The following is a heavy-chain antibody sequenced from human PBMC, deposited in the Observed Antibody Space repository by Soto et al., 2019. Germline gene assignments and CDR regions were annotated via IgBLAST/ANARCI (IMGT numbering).Heavy chain of an antibody. Sequence: SLTCTVSGGSISSGGYYWSWIRQHPGKGLEWIGYIYYSGSTYYNPSLKSRVTISVDTSKNQFSLKLSSVTAADTAVYYCVAHYYDSSGYSRDSFDEWGQGPLVNVS. CDR3: VAHYYDSSGYSRDSFDE. V-gene: IGHV4-31*03. D-gene: IGHD3-22*01. CDR2: IYYSGST. J-gene: IGHJ4*02. CDR1: GGSISSGGYY.